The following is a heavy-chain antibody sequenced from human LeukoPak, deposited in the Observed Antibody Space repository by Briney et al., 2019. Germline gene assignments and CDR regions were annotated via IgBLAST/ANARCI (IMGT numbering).Heavy chain of an antibody. V-gene: IGHV3-48*04. Sequence: SGGSLRLSCAASGFTFSSYSMNWVRQAPGKGLEWVSYISSSGSTIYYADSVKGRFTISRDNAKNSLYLQMNSLRAEDTAVYYCGRDGWEIRLATGYWGQGTLVTVSS. J-gene: IGHJ4*02. CDR1: GFTFSSYS. CDR3: GRDGWEIRLATGY. D-gene: IGHD1-26*01. CDR2: ISSSGSTI.